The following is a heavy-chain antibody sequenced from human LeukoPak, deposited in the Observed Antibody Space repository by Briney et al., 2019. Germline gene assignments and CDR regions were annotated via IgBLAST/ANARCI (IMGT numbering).Heavy chain of an antibody. Sequence: GGSLRLSCAASGFTFSSYSMNWVRQAPGKGLEWVSSISSSSSYIYYADSVKGRFTISRDNAKNSLYLQMNSLRAEDTAVYYCAGLEVVAAAGNNYWGQGTLVTVSS. CDR1: GFTFSSYS. V-gene: IGHV3-21*01. CDR2: ISSSSSYI. CDR3: AGLEVVAAAGNNY. J-gene: IGHJ4*02. D-gene: IGHD6-13*01.